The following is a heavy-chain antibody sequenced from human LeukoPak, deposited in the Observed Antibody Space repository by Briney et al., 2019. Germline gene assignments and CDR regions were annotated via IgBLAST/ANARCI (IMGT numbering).Heavy chain of an antibody. D-gene: IGHD3-22*01. CDR3: ASGEREDYYDSSGYDY. CDR2: ISSRSSYI. J-gene: IGHJ4*02. V-gene: IGHV3-21*01. Sequence: GGSLRLSCAASGFTFSIYSMTWVRQAPGKGLEWVSSISSRSSYIYYADSVKGRVTISRDNAKNSLYLQMNSLRAEDTAVYYCASGEREDYYDSSGYDYWGQGTLVTVSS. CDR1: GFTFSIYS.